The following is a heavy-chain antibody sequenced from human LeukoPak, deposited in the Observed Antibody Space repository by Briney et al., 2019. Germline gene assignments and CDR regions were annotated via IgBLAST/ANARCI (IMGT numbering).Heavy chain of an antibody. D-gene: IGHD2-15*01. J-gene: IGHJ4*02. CDR3: AKDGGCSGGSCYSHYFDY. CDR1: GFTFSSYW. CDR2: INTDGSTT. V-gene: IGHV3-74*01. Sequence: PGGSLRLSCVASGFTFSSYWMHWVRQAPGKGLVWVSRINTDGSTTSYADSVKGRFTISRDNSKNTLYLQMNSLRAEDTAVYYCAKDGGCSGGSCYSHYFDYWGQGTLVTVSS.